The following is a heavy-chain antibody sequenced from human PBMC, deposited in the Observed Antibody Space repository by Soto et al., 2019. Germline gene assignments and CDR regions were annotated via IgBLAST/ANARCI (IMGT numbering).Heavy chain of an antibody. CDR3: AREGGIVGATTVDY. CDR1: GGSISSGDYY. J-gene: IGHJ4*02. D-gene: IGHD1-26*01. V-gene: IGHV4-30-4*01. Sequence: PSETLSLTCTVSGGSISSGDYYWSWIRQPPGKGLEWIGYIYYSGSTYYNPSLKSRVTISVDTSKNQFSLKLSSVTAADTAVYYCAREGGIVGATTVDYWGQGTLVTAPQ. CDR2: IYYSGST.